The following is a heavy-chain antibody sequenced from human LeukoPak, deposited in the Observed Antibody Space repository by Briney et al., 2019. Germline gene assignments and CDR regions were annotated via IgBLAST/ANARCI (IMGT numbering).Heavy chain of an antibody. V-gene: IGHV3-23*01. CDR2: ISGSGGST. J-gene: IGHJ4*02. CDR1: GFTFSSYA. D-gene: IGHD3-3*01. CDR3: AKDRIFGVVRYYFDY. Sequence: PGGSLRLSCAASGFTFSSYAMSGVRQAPGKGLEWVSAISGSGGSTYYADSVKGRFTISRDNSKNTLYLQMNSLRAEDTAVYYCAKDRIFGVVRYYFDYWGQGTLVTVSS.